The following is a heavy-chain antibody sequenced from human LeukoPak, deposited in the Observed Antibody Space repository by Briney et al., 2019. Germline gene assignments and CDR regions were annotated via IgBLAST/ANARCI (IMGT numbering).Heavy chain of an antibody. V-gene: IGHV4-34*01. J-gene: IGHJ4*02. CDR3: ARGRITMVRGVTTTYYSDY. CDR1: GGSFSGYY. Sequence: SETLSLTCAVYGGSFSGYYWSWIRQPPGKGLEWIGEINHSGSTNYNPSLKSRVTISVDTSKNQFSLKLSSVTAADTAVYYCARGRITMVRGVTTTYYSDYWGQGTLVTVSS. CDR2: INHSGST. D-gene: IGHD3-10*01.